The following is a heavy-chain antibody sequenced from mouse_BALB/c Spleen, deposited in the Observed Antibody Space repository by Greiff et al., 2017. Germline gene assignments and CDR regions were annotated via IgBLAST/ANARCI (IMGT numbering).Heavy chain of an antibody. D-gene: IGHD1-1*01. V-gene: IGHV5-9-4*01. CDR3: ARGYYGSSYVYFDV. J-gene: IGHJ1*01. CDR2: ISSGGSYT. CDR1: GFTFSSYA. Sequence: EVMLVESGGGLVKPGGSLKLSCAASGFTFSSYAMSWVRQSPEKRLEWVAEISSGGSYTYYPDTVTGRFTISRDNAKNTLYLEMSSLRSEDTAMYYCARGYYGSSYVYFDVWGAGTTVTVSS.